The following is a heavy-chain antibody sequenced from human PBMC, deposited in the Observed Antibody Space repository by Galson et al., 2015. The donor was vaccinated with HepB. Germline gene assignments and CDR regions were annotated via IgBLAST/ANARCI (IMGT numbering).Heavy chain of an antibody. V-gene: IGHV3-21*01. J-gene: IGHJ4*02. Sequence: SLRLSCAASGFPFSSYSMNWVRQAPGKGLEWVSSIRSGTTYIYYADSVKGRFTISRDDAKNSLFLQMNSLRAEDTAVYYCARDTEITRVGDFDYWGQGTLVTVSS. CDR2: IRSGTTYI. CDR3: ARDTEITRVGDFDY. D-gene: IGHD1-26*01. CDR1: GFPFSSYS.